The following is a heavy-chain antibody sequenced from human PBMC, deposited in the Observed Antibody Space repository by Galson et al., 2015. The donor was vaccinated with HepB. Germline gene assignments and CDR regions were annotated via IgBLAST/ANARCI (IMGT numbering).Heavy chain of an antibody. CDR2: ISYDGSNK. CDR1: GFTFSSYG. Sequence: SLRLSCAASGFTFSSYGMHWVRQAPGKGLEWVAVISYDGSNKYYADSVKGRFTISRDNSKNTLYLQMNSLRAEDTAVYYCAKDRDTAMATTFDPWGQGTLVTVSS. CDR3: AKDRDTAMATTFDP. J-gene: IGHJ5*02. V-gene: IGHV3-30*18. D-gene: IGHD5-18*01.